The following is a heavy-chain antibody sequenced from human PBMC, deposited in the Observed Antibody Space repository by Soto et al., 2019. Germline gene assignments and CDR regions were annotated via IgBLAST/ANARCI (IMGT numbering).Heavy chain of an antibody. CDR2: ISSSGSTI. V-gene: IGHV3-11*01. J-gene: IGHJ5*02. CDR3: ARDGLIVDNWFDP. CDR1: EFTFSGYY. Sequence: XGSLRLSCAASEFTFSGYYMSWIRQAPGKGLDWVSYISSSGSTIYYADSVKGRFTISRDNAKNSLYLQMNSLRAEDTAVYYCARDGLIVDNWFDPWGQGNLVTVSS. D-gene: IGHD3-22*01.